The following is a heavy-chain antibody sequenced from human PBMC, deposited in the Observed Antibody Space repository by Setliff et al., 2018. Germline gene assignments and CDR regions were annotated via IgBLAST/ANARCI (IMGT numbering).Heavy chain of an antibody. CDR2: ISPSGGST. CDR1: GYSFTVFG. V-gene: IGHV1-46*01. Sequence: ASVKVSCKTSGYSFTVFGISWVRQAPGQGLEWMGWISPSGGSTKYAEKFQGRVTLTRDTSTSTVYLDLSSRRFEDTAIYYCARGDYSNPCDYWGQGTLVTVSS. CDR3: ARGDYSNPCDY. D-gene: IGHD4-4*01. J-gene: IGHJ4*02.